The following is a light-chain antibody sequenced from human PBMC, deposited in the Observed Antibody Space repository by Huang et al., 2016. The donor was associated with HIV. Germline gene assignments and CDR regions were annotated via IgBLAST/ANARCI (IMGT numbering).Light chain of an antibody. Sequence: DIQMTQSPSSLSASVGDRGTIICRASQGISKSLAWYQQTPGKAPKLLLYATSKLESGGPSRVSGSGSGTHYTLTISTLQPEDLATYYCQQYQSVPWTFGQGTKVAI. CDR1: QGISKS. V-gene: IGKV1-NL1*01. CDR3: QQYQSVPWT. J-gene: IGKJ1*01. CDR2: ATS.